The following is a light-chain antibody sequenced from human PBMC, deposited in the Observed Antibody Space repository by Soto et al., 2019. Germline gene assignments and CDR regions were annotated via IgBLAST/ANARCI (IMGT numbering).Light chain of an antibody. Sequence: DIQMTQSPSSLSASVGDRVTITCRASQSSSSYLNWYQQKPGKAPKLLIYAASTLQSGVPSRFSGSGSGTDFTLTISSLQPEDFATYYCQESYSTPRWTFGQGTKVDIK. CDR2: AAS. CDR3: QESYSTPRWT. V-gene: IGKV1-39*01. J-gene: IGKJ1*01. CDR1: QSSSSY.